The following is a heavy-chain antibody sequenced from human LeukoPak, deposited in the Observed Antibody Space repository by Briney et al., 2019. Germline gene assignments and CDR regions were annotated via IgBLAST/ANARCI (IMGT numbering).Heavy chain of an antibody. D-gene: IGHD3-16*01. CDR1: GDSVSSNSAA. J-gene: IGHJ6*03. CDR2: TYYRSKWYN. Sequence: SQTISLTCAIYGDSVSSNSAAWNWIRQSPSRGLEWLGRTYYRSKWYNDYAVSVKSQITINPDTSKNQFSLQLNSVTPEDTAVYYCARFSTDASRTYYYYYYMDVWGKGTTVTVSS. V-gene: IGHV6-1*01. CDR3: ARFSTDASRTYYYYYYMDV.